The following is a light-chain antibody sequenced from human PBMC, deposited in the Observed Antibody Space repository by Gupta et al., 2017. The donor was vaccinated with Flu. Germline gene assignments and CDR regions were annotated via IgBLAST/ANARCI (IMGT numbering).Light chain of an antibody. J-gene: IGKJ4*01. V-gene: IGKV1-39*01. CDR3: QQSYSPLVT. CDR2: AAS. Sequence: DIQLTQSPSSLSASVGDRVTITCRASQSLSSYLNWYQQKPGRAPKLLIFAASSLQSGVPSRFRGSESGTEFTLTISSLEPEDFATYYCQQSYSPLVTFGGGTKVEIK. CDR1: QSLSSY.